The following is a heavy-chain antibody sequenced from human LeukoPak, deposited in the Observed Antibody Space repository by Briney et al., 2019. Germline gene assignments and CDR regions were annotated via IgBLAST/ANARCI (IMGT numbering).Heavy chain of an antibody. V-gene: IGHV3-23*01. D-gene: IGHD3-10*01. Sequence: GGSLRLSCAASGFTFSSYAMSWVRQAPGKGLEWVSAISGSGGSTYYADSVKGRFTIARDNSKNTLYLQMNSRRAEDTAVYYCAKDRFGYGSGSYYDYWGQGTLVTVSS. J-gene: IGHJ4*02. CDR3: AKDRFGYGSGSYYDY. CDR1: GFTFSSYA. CDR2: ISGSGGST.